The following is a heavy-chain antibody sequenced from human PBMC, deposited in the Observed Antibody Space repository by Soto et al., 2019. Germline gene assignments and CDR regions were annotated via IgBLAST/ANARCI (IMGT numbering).Heavy chain of an antibody. V-gene: IGHV2-5*02. CDR2: IYWDGDS. CDR3: AHSIYNRASFDY. D-gene: IGHD1-20*01. CDR1: GFSLTASDVL. J-gene: IGHJ4*02. Sequence: SGPTLVNPQQTLTLTCTVSGFSLTASDVLVGWIRQPPGKALEWLGFIYWDGDSRYSPSLRTRLTITKDTSKNQVVLTMTNMDPVDTGTYYCAHSIYNRASFDYWGPGTLVTVSS.